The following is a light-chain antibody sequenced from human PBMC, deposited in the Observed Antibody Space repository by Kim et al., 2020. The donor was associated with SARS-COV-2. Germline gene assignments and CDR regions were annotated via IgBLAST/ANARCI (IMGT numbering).Light chain of an antibody. CDR1: SSNMGSNY. V-gene: IGLV1-47*01. J-gene: IGLJ1*01. CDR2: SNN. CDR3: AAWDDSLSANV. Sequence: ELTQPPSASGTPGQRVTISCSGSSSNMGSNYVYWYQHLPGTAPKLLIHSNNQRPSWVPDRFSGSKSGTSASLAISGLRSEDEADYYCAAWDDSLSANVFGTGTKVTVL.